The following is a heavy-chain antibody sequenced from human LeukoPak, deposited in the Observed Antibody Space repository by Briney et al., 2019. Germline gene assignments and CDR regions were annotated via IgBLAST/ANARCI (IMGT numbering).Heavy chain of an antibody. V-gene: IGHV1-2*02. Sequence: ASVKVSCKASGYTFTGYYMHWVRQAPGQGLEWMGWISPNSGGTNYAQKFQGRVTMTRDTSISTAYIELSSLRSDDTAVYYCARVLARSVYYFDYWGQGTLVTVSS. CDR3: ARVLARSVYYFDY. CDR2: ISPNSGGT. CDR1: GYTFTGYY. J-gene: IGHJ4*02.